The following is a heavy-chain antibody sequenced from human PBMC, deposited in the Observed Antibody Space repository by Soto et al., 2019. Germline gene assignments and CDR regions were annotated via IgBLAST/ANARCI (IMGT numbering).Heavy chain of an antibody. J-gene: IGHJ4*02. CDR3: ARHIRVVYFDY. D-gene: IGHD2-2*01. V-gene: IGHV4-39*01. CDR1: GGSLSSSIYY. CDR2: IYYSGST. Sequence: PSETLSLTCPVSGGSLSSSIYYWGWIRQPPGKGLEWIGSIYYSGSTYYNPSLKSRVTISVDTSKNQFSLKLSSVTAADTAVYYCARHIRVVYFDYWGQGTLVTVSS.